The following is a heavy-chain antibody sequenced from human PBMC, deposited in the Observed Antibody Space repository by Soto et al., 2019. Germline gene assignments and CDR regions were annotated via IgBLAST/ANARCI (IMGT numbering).Heavy chain of an antibody. J-gene: IGHJ5*02. Sequence: SDTLSLTCAVYGWSFSGYYWSWIRQPPGKGLEWIGETNHRGSTNYNPSLKSRVTISVDTSKNQFSLKLRSVTAADTAVYYCARGTGTQLWFTCRGGSCYSADWFDPWGQGTLVTVSS. D-gene: IGHD2-15*01. CDR3: ARGTGTQLWFTCRGGSCYSADWFDP. CDR2: TNHRGST. CDR1: GWSFSGYY. V-gene: IGHV4-34*01.